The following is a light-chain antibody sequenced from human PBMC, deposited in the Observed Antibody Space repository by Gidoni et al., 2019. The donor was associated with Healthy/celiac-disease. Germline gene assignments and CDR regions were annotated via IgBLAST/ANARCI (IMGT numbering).Light chain of an antibody. CDR1: QSVSSY. Sequence: DIVLTQSPATLSLSPGERATLPFRASQSVSSYLAWYQQKPGQPPRLLIYDASNRDTGIPARFSGSGSGTDFTLTISSLEPEDFAVYYCQQRCNWPITFGQGTRLEIK. CDR3: QQRCNWPIT. CDR2: DAS. V-gene: IGKV3-11*01. J-gene: IGKJ5*01.